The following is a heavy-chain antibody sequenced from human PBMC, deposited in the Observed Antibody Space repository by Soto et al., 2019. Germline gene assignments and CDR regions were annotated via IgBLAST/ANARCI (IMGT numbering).Heavy chain of an antibody. CDR1: GGPFSRYA. CDR2: IIPIFGTA. CDR3: ARAIVGPTTTGWLDP. Sequence: SVKVSCKASGGPFSRYAISWVRQAPGQGLEWMGGIIPIFGTANYAQKFQGRVTITADESTSTAYMELSSLRFEDTAVYYCARAIVGPTTTGWLDPWGQGTLVTVSS. J-gene: IGHJ5*02. D-gene: IGHD1-26*01. V-gene: IGHV1-69*13.